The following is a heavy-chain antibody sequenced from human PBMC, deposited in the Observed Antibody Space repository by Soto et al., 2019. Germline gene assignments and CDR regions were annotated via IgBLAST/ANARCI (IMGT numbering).Heavy chain of an antibody. V-gene: IGHV1-2*04. CDR1: GYTITVYF. CDR2: INPNSGGT. D-gene: IGHD2-15*01. Sequence: SLKLDCKAAGYTITVYFMHWGRQDPGQGLEWMGWINPNSGGTNYAQKFQGWVTMTRDTSISTAYMELSRLRSDDTAVYYCAREGSGTFFDYWGQGTLGTVPS. J-gene: IGHJ4*02. CDR3: AREGSGTFFDY.